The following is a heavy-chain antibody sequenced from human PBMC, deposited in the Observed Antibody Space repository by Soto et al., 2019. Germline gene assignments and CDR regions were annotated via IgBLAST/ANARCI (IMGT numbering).Heavy chain of an antibody. CDR2: ISGSGGST. V-gene: IGHV3-23*01. J-gene: IGHJ5*02. D-gene: IGHD6-13*01. CDR3: AKDSAAGTGNWFDP. CDR1: GFTFSSYA. Sequence: LRLSCAASGFTFSSYAMSWVRQAPGKGLEWVSAISGSGGSTYYADSVKGRFTISRDNSKNTLYLQMNSLRAEDTAVYYCAKDSAAGTGNWFDPWGQGTLVTVSS.